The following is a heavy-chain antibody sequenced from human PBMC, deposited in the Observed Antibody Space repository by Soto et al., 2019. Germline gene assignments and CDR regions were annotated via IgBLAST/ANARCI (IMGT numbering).Heavy chain of an antibody. Sequence: ASVKVSCKASGYTFTSYGISWVRQAPGQGLEWMGWISSYNGNTNYAQKVQGRVALTTDTSTSTTYMELRSLRSDDTAVYYCARGPRYCSTTTCFSGVTWFDPWGQGTLVTVSS. CDR2: ISSYNGNT. D-gene: IGHD2-2*01. CDR3: ARGPRYCSTTTCFSGVTWFDP. V-gene: IGHV1-18*04. CDR1: GYTFTSYG. J-gene: IGHJ5*02.